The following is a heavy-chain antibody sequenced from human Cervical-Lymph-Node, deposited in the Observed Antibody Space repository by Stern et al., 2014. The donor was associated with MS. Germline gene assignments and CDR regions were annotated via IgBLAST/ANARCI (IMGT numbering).Heavy chain of an antibody. D-gene: IGHD1-26*01. CDR2: IHHNGRSS. Sequence: QVQLVQSGADLEKPGASVKVSCKASGYTFTSYYIHWVRQATGQGLVWMAMIHHNGRSSRYAQNFQGGVTTTRDTSTRPVYMELSSLRSEDTAVYYCARGEGDGYFDLWGRGTLVTVSS. CDR3: ARGEGDGYFDL. V-gene: IGHV1-46*01. J-gene: IGHJ2*01. CDR1: GYTFTSYY.